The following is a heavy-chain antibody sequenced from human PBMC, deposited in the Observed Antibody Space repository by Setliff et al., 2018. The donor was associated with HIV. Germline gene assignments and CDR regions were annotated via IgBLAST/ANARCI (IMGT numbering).Heavy chain of an antibody. CDR2: IVPILGIA. J-gene: IGHJ4*02. V-gene: IGHV1-69*10. CDR1: GGTFTNSA. Sequence: SVKVSCKASGGTFTNSAIGWVRQAPGQGLEWMGAIVPILGIANSAQKFQGRVTITTDESTNTAYMELSSLRSEDTAVYYCARIPNHSSGFDYWGQGTPVTVSS. D-gene: IGHD3-22*01. CDR3: ARIPNHSSGFDY.